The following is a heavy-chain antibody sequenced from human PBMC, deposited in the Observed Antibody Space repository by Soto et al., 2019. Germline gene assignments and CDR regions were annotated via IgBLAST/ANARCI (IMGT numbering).Heavy chain of an antibody. D-gene: IGHD3-10*01. Sequence: QVQLVESGGGVVQPGRSLSLSCAASGFTFSSYGIHWVRQAPGKGLEWVAVIWYDGSNKYYADSVKGRFTISRDNSKKTLDLQMSSLRAEAMAVYYCAREVLVRGIKYHGMDVWGQGTTVTVSS. CDR1: GFTFSSYG. V-gene: IGHV3-33*01. CDR3: AREVLVRGIKYHGMDV. CDR2: IWYDGSNK. J-gene: IGHJ6*02.